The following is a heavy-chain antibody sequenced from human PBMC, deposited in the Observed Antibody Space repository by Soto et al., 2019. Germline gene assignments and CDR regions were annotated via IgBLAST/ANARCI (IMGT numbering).Heavy chain of an antibody. V-gene: IGHV1-18*01. CDR2: ISAYNGNT. CDR3: ARTSSGWYLKGGAFDI. Sequence: QVQLVQSGAEVKKPGASVKVSCKASGYTFTSYGISWVRQAPGQGLEWMGWISAYNGNTNYAQKLQGRVTMTKDTYTSTAYMELRSLRSDDTAVYYCARTSSGWYLKGGAFDIWGQGTMVTVSS. J-gene: IGHJ3*02. CDR1: GYTFTSYG. D-gene: IGHD6-19*01.